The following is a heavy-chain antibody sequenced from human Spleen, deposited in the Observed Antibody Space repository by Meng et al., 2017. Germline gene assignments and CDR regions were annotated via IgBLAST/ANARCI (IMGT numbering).Heavy chain of an antibody. D-gene: IGHD4-17*01. CDR3: ARDYGDYIDIGFDY. V-gene: IGHV3-11*04. Sequence: GESLKISCAASGFTFSDYYMIWIRQAPGKGLDWVSYISSSGSIIYYADSVKGRFTISRDNAKNSLYLQMNSLRAEDTAVYYCARDYGDYIDIGFDYWGQGTLVTVSS. CDR2: ISSSGSII. CDR1: GFTFSDYY. J-gene: IGHJ4*02.